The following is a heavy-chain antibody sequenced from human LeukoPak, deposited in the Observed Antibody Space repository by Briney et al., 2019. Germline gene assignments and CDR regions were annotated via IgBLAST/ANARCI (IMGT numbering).Heavy chain of an antibody. D-gene: IGHD2-15*01. Sequence: GASVKVSCKASGYTFTSYDINWVRQATGQGLEWMGWMNSNSGNTGYAQKFQGRVTMTRNTSISTAYMELSSLRPEDTAVYYCARAVSLSPGYWGQGTLVTVSS. V-gene: IGHV1-8*01. CDR1: GYTFTSYD. J-gene: IGHJ4*02. CDR2: MNSNSGNT. CDR3: ARAVSLSPGY.